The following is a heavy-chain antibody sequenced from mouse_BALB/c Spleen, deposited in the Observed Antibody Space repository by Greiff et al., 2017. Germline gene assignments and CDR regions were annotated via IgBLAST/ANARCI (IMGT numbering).Heavy chain of an antibody. J-gene: IGHJ4*01. CDR3: GGGDYRSSYESALGY. V-gene: IGHV1-37*01. CDR2: INPYNGDT. CDR1: GYSFTGYF. Sequence: VQLQQSGPELVKPGASVKISCKASGYSFTGYFMNWVKQSHGKSLEWIGRINPYNGDTFYNHKFKGKATLTVDKSSSAAHMELLSLTSEDSAVYDCGGGDYRSSYESALGYWGRGTAVTVSS. D-gene: IGHD1-1*01.